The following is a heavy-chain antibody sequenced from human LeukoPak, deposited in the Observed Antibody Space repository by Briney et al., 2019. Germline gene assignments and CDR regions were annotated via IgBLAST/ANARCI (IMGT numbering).Heavy chain of an antibody. CDR3: ASGERGCSYGTGYWFDP. J-gene: IGHJ5*02. CDR2: INPNSGGT. Sequence: ASVKVSCKASGYTFTGYYMHWVRQAPGQGLEWMGWINPNSGGTNYAQKFQGRVTMTRDTSISTAYMELSRLRSDDTAVYYCASGERGCSYGTGYWFDPWGQGTLVTVSS. CDR1: GYTFTGYY. V-gene: IGHV1-2*02. D-gene: IGHD5-18*01.